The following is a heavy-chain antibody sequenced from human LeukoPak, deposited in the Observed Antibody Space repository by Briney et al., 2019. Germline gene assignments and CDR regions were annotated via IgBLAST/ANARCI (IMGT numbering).Heavy chain of an antibody. CDR3: ARDRGGSYSAIDY. D-gene: IGHD1-26*01. CDR1: GFTFSSYG. CDR2: RSYDGSNK. J-gene: IGHJ4*02. V-gene: IGHV3-30*03. Sequence: PGGSLRLSCAASGFTFSSYGMHWVRQAPGKGLEWVAVRSYDGSNKYYADSVKGRFTISRDNAKNSLYLQMNSLRAEDTAVYYCARDRGGSYSAIDYWGQGTLVTVSS.